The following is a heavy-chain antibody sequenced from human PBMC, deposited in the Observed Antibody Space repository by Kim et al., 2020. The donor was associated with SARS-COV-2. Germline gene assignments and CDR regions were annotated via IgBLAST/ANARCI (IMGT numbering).Heavy chain of an antibody. Sequence: GGSLRLSCAASTFTNAWMSWVRQAPGKGLQWVGRIETKVDGGTTDYAAPVKGRFTISRDDSKNMLYLQMHSLKSEDTAVYYCTTEWGYTLNVWGQGTVVT. CDR1: TFTNAW. V-gene: IGHV3-15*04. CDR3: TTEWGYTLNV. CDR2: IETKVDGGTT. D-gene: IGHD1-1*01. J-gene: IGHJ3*01.